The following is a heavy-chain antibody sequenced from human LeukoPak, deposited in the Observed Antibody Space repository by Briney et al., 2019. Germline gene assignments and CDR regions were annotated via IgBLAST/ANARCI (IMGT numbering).Heavy chain of an antibody. CDR2: ISSSSYI. Sequence: GGSLRLSCEASGFTFTTYSMNWVRQAPGKGLEWVSSISSSSYIYYADSVKGRFTISRDNAKNSLYLQMNSLRAEDTAVYYCARIGYSFPYYMDVWGKGTTVTVSS. D-gene: IGHD6-13*01. CDR3: ARIGYSFPYYMDV. CDR1: GFTFTTYS. V-gene: IGHV3-21*01. J-gene: IGHJ6*03.